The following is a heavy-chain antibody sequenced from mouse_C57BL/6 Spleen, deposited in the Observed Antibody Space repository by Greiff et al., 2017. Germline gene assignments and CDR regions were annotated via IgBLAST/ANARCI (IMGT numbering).Heavy chain of an antibody. Sequence: VQLQQSGAELVKPGASVKLSCKASGYTFTGYWMHWVKQRPGHGLEWIGVIFPGSGSTNYNEKFKGKATLTADTSSNTAYMQLSSLTTEDSAIYYCARYHSNYNYFDYWGQGTTVTVSA. V-gene: IGHV1-9*01. CDR1: GYTFTGYW. CDR2: IFPGSGST. D-gene: IGHD2-5*01. CDR3: ARYHSNYNYFDY. J-gene: IGHJ2*01.